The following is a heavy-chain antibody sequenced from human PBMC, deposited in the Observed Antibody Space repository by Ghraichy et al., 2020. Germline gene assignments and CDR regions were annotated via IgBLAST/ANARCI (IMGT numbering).Heavy chain of an antibody. J-gene: IGHJ4*02. Sequence: GGSLRLSCAASGFTFSSYAMSWVRQAPGRGLEWVSVISSSGGSIYYVDSVKGRFTISRDNSKNTLYVQMNSLRAEDTAVYYCAKDAPIDSSHTGGIDNWGQGTLVTVSS. V-gene: IGHV3-23*01. D-gene: IGHD3-16*01. CDR3: AKDAPIDSSHTGGIDN. CDR1: GFTFSSYA. CDR2: ISSSGGSI.